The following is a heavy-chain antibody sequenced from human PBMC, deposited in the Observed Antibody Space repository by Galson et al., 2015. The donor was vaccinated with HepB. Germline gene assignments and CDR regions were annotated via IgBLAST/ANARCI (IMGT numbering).Heavy chain of an antibody. V-gene: IGHV3-7*03. Sequence: SLRPPCAASGFTLSSYGMSWFRQAPGKGLEWVANIKQDGSEKYYVDSVKGRFTISRDNAKNSLYLQMNSLRAEDTAVYYCARVGGLPTVTTRGVEYFDLWGRGTLVTVSS. D-gene: IGHD4-17*01. CDR1: GFTLSSYG. J-gene: IGHJ2*01. CDR2: IKQDGSEK. CDR3: ARVGGLPTVTTRGVEYFDL.